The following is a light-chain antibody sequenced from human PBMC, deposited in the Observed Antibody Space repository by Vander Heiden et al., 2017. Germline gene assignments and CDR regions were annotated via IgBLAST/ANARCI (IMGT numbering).Light chain of an antibody. Sequence: LTQSPGPLSLSPGKVATLSFSARQSVSSSYLAWYQQKPGQTPRLLIYCASSRATGIPDRFSGSGSGADFILTISSLEPEDFAVYYCHQYGSSPFTFGPGTTVDIK. CDR3: HQYGSSPFT. V-gene: IGKV3-20*01. J-gene: IGKJ3*01. CDR1: QSVSSSY. CDR2: CAS.